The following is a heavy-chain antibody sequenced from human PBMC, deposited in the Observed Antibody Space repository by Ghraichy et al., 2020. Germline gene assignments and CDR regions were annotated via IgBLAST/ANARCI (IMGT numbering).Heavy chain of an antibody. V-gene: IGHV3-23*01. CDR2: ISGSGDST. D-gene: IGHD3-10*01. J-gene: IGHJ5*02. CDR1: GFTFSSYA. Sequence: GGSLRLSCAASGFTFSSYAMAWVRQTPGKGLEWVSVISGSGDSTYYADSVKGRFTIARDNSKNTHYLQVNSLRAEDTALYYCAKDERGYYESGNYGWFDPWGQGTLVTVSS. CDR3: AKDERGYYESGNYGWFDP.